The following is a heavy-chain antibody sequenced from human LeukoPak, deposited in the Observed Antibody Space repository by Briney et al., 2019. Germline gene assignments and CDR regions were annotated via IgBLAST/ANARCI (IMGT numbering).Heavy chain of an antibody. Sequence: GGSLRLSCAASGFTFDDYAMLWVRQAPGQGRVWVSGISRNSGSIGYADSVKGRFTISRDNAKNSLYLQMNSLKSEDTALYYCAKDIDPYYFFGMDVWGQGTTVTVSS. CDR3: AKDIDPYYFFGMDV. CDR1: GFTFDDYA. CDR2: ISRNSGSI. V-gene: IGHV3-9*01. J-gene: IGHJ6*01. D-gene: IGHD3-9*01.